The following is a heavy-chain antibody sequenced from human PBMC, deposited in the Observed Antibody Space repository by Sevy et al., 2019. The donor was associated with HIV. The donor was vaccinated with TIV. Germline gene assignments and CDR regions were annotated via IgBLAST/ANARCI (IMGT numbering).Heavy chain of an antibody. CDR2: ISSSSSTI. D-gene: IGHD5-12*01. CDR1: GFTFSSYS. Sequence: GGSLRLSCAASGFTFSSYSMNWVRQAPGKGLEWVSYISSSSSTIYYADPVKGRFPISRDNAKNSLYLQMDSLRDEDTAVYYCARSSGYSGYDPGYWGQGTLVTVSS. V-gene: IGHV3-48*02. CDR3: ARSSGYSGYDPGY. J-gene: IGHJ4*02.